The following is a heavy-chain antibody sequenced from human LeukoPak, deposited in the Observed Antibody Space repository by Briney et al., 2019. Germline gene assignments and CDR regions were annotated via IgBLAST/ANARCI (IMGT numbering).Heavy chain of an antibody. J-gene: IGHJ1*01. CDR1: GFTFSSYA. V-gene: IGHV3-30-3*01. Sequence: GRSLRLSCAASGFTFSSYAMPWVRQAPGKGLEWVAVISYDGSKKYYADSVKGRFTISRDNSKNTLYLQMNSLRAEDTAVYYCARGPYSSSWEEYFQHWGQGTLVTVSS. CDR2: ISYDGSKK. D-gene: IGHD6-13*01. CDR3: ARGPYSSSWEEYFQH.